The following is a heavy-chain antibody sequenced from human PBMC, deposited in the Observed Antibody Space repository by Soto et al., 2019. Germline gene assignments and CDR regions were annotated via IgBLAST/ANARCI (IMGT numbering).Heavy chain of an antibody. CDR1: GGSISSYY. D-gene: IGHD2-21*01. CDR2: IYNSGTT. CDR3: ARGPYCGDECYFAY. Sequence: SETLSLTCIVFGGSISSYYWSWIRQPAGKGLEWIGRIYNSGTTNYNPSLESRVTMSVDPSKNQISLKLSSATAADTAIYYCARGPYCGDECYFAYWGQGTLVTVSS. J-gene: IGHJ4*02. V-gene: IGHV4-4*07.